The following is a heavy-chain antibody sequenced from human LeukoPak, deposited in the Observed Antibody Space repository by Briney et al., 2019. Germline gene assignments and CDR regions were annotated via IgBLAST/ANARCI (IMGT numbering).Heavy chain of an antibody. D-gene: IGHD3-3*01. V-gene: IGHV4-39*07. Sequence: SETLSLTCTVSGGSISSSSYYWGWIRQPPGKGLEWIGSIYYSGSTYYNPSLKSRVTISVDTSKNQFSLKLSSVTAADTAVYYCARNSPDYDFWSGYYTHYYYYYYMDVWGKGTTVTVSS. CDR2: IYYSGST. CDR3: ARNSPDYDFWSGYYTHYYYYYYMDV. CDR1: GGSISSSSYY. J-gene: IGHJ6*03.